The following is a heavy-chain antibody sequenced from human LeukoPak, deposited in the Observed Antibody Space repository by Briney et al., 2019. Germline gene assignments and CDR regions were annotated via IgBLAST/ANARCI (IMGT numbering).Heavy chain of an antibody. CDR2: IYSGGST. CDR1: GFTVSSNY. D-gene: IGHD3-10*01. J-gene: IGHJ4*02. CDR3: AREVVRGVIDY. V-gene: IGHV3-53*01. Sequence: TGGSLRLSCAASGFTVSSNYMSWVRQPPGKGLEWVSVIYSGGSTYYADSVKGRFTISRDNSKNRLYLQMNSLRAENTAVYYCAREVVRGVIDYWGQGTLVTVSS.